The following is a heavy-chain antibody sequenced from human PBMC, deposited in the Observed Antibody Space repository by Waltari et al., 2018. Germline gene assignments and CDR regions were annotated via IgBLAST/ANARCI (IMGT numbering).Heavy chain of an antibody. J-gene: IGHJ4*02. D-gene: IGHD5-12*01. CDR2: IHGDGGEK. Sequence: EVQLMESGGALVQPGKSLRLSCAASGFSFSTYWMAWVRQAPGKGLEWAAYIHGDGGEKYYVDAVKGRFTISRDNSRKSLFVEMNNLRVEDTAIYYCGRGDERGYSGYDVVDYWGPGTLVTVSS. CDR1: GFSFSTYW. V-gene: IGHV3-7*01. CDR3: GRGDERGYSGYDVVDY.